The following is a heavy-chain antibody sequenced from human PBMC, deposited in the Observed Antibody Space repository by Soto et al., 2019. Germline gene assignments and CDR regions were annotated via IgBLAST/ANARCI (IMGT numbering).Heavy chain of an antibody. CDR2: IDTSGTKI. J-gene: IGHJ4*02. CDR3: ASHYDMWSGYLSPVDY. Sequence: QVQLVESGGDLVKPGGSLRLSCAASGYTFSDYYMSWIRQAPGKGLEWISYIDTSGTKIYYADSVKGRFTITRDNAKNSLDLEMNSLRDEDTAVYHCASHYDMWSGYLSPVDYWGQGTLVTVSS. D-gene: IGHD3-3*01. V-gene: IGHV3-11*01. CDR1: GYTFSDYY.